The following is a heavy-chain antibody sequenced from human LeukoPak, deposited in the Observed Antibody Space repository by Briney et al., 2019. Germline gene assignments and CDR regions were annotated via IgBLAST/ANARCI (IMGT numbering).Heavy chain of an antibody. D-gene: IGHD6-25*01. V-gene: IGHV4-34*01. CDR1: GGSFSGYY. CDR2: INHSGST. CDR3: ARVVAAAGNNWFDP. Sequence: SETLSLTCAVYGGSFSGYYWSWIRQLPGKGLEWIGEINHSGSTNYNPSLKSRVTISVDTSKNQFSLKLSSVTAADTAVYYCARVVAAAGNNWFDPWGQGTLVTVSS. J-gene: IGHJ5*02.